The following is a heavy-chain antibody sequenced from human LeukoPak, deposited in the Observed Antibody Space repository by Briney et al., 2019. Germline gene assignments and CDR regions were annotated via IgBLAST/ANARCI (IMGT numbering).Heavy chain of an antibody. D-gene: IGHD6-19*01. CDR2: ISSSSSTI. J-gene: IGHJ4*02. CDR1: GGSFSGYY. Sequence: LSLTCAVYGGSFSGYYWSWIRQPPGKGLEWVSYISSSSSTIYYADSVKGRFTISRDNAKNSLYLQMNSLRAEDTAVYYCARDPAVAGTDYGDYWGQGTLVTVSS. CDR3: ARDPAVAGTDYGDY. V-gene: IGHV3-11*04.